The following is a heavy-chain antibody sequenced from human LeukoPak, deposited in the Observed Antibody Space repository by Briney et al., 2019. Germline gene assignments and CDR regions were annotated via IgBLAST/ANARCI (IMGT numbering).Heavy chain of an antibody. D-gene: IGHD3-16*01. CDR2: INAYNGNT. CDR3: ARDGFRGPSDY. CDR1: GYTFNSYS. Sequence: ASVKVSCKASGYTFNSYSINWVRQAPGQGLEWMGWINAYNGNTNYAQKVQGRVTMTTDTSTSTAYMELRSLRSDDTAFYYCARDGFRGPSDYWGQGTLVTVSS. J-gene: IGHJ4*02. V-gene: IGHV1-18*01.